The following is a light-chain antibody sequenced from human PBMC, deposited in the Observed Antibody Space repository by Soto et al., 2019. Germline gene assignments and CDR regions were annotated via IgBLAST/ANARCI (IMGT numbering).Light chain of an antibody. CDR3: QAYDYSFTASV. J-gene: IGLJ3*02. CDR1: SSNLGAGYA. V-gene: IGLV1-40*01. CDR2: GNS. Sequence: QSVLTQPPSVSGAPGQRVTISCTGNSSNLGAGYAVHWYQQLPGASPKLVIFGNSNRPSGVPARFSGSKSGTSASLAITGLQAEYEADYYGQAYDYSFTASVFGGGTQLTVL.